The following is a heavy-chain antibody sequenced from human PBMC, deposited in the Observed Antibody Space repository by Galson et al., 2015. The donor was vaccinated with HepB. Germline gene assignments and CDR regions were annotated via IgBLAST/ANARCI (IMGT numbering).Heavy chain of an antibody. CDR3: ARDVGDFEVVPAGGKY. V-gene: IGHV1-24*01. D-gene: IGHD2-2*01. Sequence: SVKVSCKVSGYTLTELSMHWVRQAPGKGLEWMGGFDPEDGETIYAQKFQGRVTMTEDTSTDTACMELSSLRSDDTAVYYCARDVGDFEVVPAGGKYWGQGTLVTVSS. CDR2: FDPEDGET. CDR1: GYTLTELS. J-gene: IGHJ4*02.